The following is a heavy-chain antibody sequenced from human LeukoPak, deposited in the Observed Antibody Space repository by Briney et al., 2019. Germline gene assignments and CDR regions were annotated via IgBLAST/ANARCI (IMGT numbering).Heavy chain of an antibody. J-gene: IGHJ4*02. CDR1: GFTLSSYA. CDR2: ISDSGDST. V-gene: IGHV3-23*01. Sequence: GGSLRLSCAASGFTLSSYAMSWVRQAPGKGLEWVSAISDSGDSTSYTDSVKGRFTISRDNSKNTLYLQMNNLRVDDTALYYCAKPDSQYSGTYYDYWGQGTLVTVSS. D-gene: IGHD1-26*01. CDR3: AKPDSQYSGTYYDY.